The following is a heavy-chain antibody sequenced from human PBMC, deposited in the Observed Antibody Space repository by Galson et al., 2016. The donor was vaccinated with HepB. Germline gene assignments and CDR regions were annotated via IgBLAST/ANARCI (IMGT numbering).Heavy chain of an antibody. D-gene: IGHD2-2*03. V-gene: IGHV3-74*01. CDR1: GFTFSDYW. J-gene: IGHJ4*02. CDR2: INSDGSIT. Sequence: SLRLSCAAAGFTFSDYWMPWVRQVPGKGLAWVPHINSDGSITSHADSVKGRFSISRDNAKNTLYLQMNSLRAEDTAVYYCVGAPGYCRTTYCQLWKWGRGTLVTVSS. CDR3: VGAPGYCRTTYCQLWK.